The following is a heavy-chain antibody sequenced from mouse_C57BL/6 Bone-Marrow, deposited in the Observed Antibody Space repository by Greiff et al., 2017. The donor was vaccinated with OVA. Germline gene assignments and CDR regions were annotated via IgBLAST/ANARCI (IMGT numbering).Heavy chain of an antibody. J-gene: IGHJ4*01. CDR2: FYPGSVNT. D-gene: IGHD2-5*01. Sequence: QVQLQQSGPELVKPGASVKISCKASGYSFPIYYIHWVKQRPGQGLEWIGWFYPGSVNTKYNEKFKGKATLTADTSSSTAYMQLSSLTSEDSAVYYCARSNYGGLAMDYWGQGTSVTVSS. CDR1: GYSFPIYY. V-gene: IGHV1-66*01. CDR3: ARSNYGGLAMDY.